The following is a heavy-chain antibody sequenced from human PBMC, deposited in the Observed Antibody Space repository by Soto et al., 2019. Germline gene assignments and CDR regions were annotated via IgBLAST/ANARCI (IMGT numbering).Heavy chain of an antibody. J-gene: IGHJ4*02. D-gene: IGHD3-16*02. V-gene: IGHV3-74*01. CDR1: GFTFSNYW. CDR2: INTDGTST. CDR3: GRWGSNRPIDY. Sequence: GGSLRLSCAASGFTFSNYWMHWVRQTPEKGLVWVSRINTDGTSTAYADSVKGRFTISRDNAKNTLHLQMNSLSAEDTAVYYCGRWGSNRPIDYWGKRTPVTVSS.